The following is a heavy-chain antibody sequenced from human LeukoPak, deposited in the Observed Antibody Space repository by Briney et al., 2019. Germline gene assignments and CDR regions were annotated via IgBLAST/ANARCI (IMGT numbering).Heavy chain of an antibody. J-gene: IGHJ4*02. Sequence: GGSLRLSCAASGLSFSNAWMNWVRQAPGKGLEWVSYISSSSSTIYYADSVKGRFTISRDNAKNSLYLQMNSLRAEDTAVYYCARSIYWGQGTLVTVSS. V-gene: IGHV3-48*01. CDR2: ISSSSSTI. CDR1: GLSFSNAW. CDR3: ARSIY. D-gene: IGHD5-24*01.